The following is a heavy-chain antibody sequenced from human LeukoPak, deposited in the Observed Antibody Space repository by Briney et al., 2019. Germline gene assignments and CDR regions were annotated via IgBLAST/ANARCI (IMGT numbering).Heavy chain of an antibody. J-gene: IGHJ6*02. CDR1: GYTFTSYY. Sequence: ASLKVSCKASGYTFTSYYMHWVRQTPGQGLEWMGIINPSGGSTSYAQKFQGRVTMTRDTSTSTVYMELSSLRSEDTAVYYCARESVGVVVVVAATHYYYGMDVWGQGTTVTVSS. CDR2: INPSGGST. CDR3: ARESVGVVVVVAATHYYYGMDV. D-gene: IGHD2-15*01. V-gene: IGHV1-46*01.